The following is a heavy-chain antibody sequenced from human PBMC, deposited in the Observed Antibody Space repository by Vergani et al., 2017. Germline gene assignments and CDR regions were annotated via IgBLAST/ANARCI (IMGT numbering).Heavy chain of an antibody. Sequence: QVQLVQSGAEVGKPGASVKISCKASGYTFTAYYIHWVRQAPEQGLEWVGVISPDGFSTFYAQKFQGRVTITRDTSTSTVYVEVTSLRSDDTAVYYCAREPPLAGFFYFRGQGNL. CDR1: GYTFTAYY. CDR2: ISPDGFST. CDR3: AREPPLAGFFYF. V-gene: IGHV1-46*03. D-gene: IGHD6-19*01. J-gene: IGHJ4*03.